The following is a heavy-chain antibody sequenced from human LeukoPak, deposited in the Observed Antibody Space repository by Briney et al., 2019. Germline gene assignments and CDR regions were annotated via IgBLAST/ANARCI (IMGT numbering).Heavy chain of an antibody. V-gene: IGHV1-18*01. CDR1: GYTFTIYG. J-gene: IGHJ5*02. Sequence: ASVTVSCTSSGYTFTIYGISWVRQAPGQGLERMGWISAYNGNTTYAQKLQGRVTMTTDTSTSTAYMELRSLRSDDTAVYYCARAGPDIVVVVAAISWFDPWGQGTLVTVSS. CDR3: ARAGPDIVVVVAAISWFDP. D-gene: IGHD2-15*01. CDR2: ISAYNGNT.